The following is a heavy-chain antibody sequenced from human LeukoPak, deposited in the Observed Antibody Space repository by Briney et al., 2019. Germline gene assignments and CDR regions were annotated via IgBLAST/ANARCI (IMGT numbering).Heavy chain of an antibody. V-gene: IGHV3-21*01. CDR3: ARDGDSSGCFDY. Sequence: GGSLRLSCAASGFTFSSYSMNWVRQAPGKGLEWVSSISSSSSYIYYADSVKGRFTISRDNAKNSLYLQMNSLRAEDTAVYYCARDGDSSGCFDYWGQGTLVTVSS. J-gene: IGHJ4*02. D-gene: IGHD6-19*01. CDR1: GFTFSSYS. CDR2: ISSSSSYI.